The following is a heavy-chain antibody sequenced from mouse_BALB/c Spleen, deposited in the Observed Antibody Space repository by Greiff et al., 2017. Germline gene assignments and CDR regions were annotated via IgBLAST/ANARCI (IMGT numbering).Heavy chain of an antibody. CDR1: GYTFTSYY. CDR2: IYPGNVNT. CDR3: ARWTTVAARGFDY. V-gene: IGHV1S56*01. Sequence: VKLMESGPELVKPGASVRISCKASGYTFTSYYIHWVKQRPGQGLEWIGWIYPGNVNTKYNEKFKGKATLTADKSSSTAYMQLSSLTSEDSAVYFCARWTTVAARGFDYWGQGTTLTVSS. D-gene: IGHD1-1*01. J-gene: IGHJ2*01.